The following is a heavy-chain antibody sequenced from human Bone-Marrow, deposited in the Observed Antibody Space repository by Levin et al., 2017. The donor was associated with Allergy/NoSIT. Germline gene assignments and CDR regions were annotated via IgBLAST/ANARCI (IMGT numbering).Heavy chain of an antibody. CDR1: GGSISSSSYY. J-gene: IGHJ6*03. Sequence: SETLSLTCTVSGGSISSSSYYWGWIRQPPGKGLEWIGSIYYSGSTYYNPSLKSRVTISVDTSKNQFSLKLSSVTAADTTMYYCARLAGQYGYYYMDGWGKGTTVTVSS. CDR2: IYYSGST. V-gene: IGHV4-39*01. CDR3: ARLAGQYGYYYMDG. D-gene: IGHD4-17*01.